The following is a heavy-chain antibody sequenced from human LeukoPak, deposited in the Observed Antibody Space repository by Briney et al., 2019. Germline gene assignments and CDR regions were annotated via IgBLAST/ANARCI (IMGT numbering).Heavy chain of an antibody. V-gene: IGHV1-2*06. Sequence: ASVKVSCKASGYTFTGYYMHWVRQAPGQGLEWMGRINPNSGGTNYAQKFQGKVTMTRDMSISTAYMELSRLRSDDTAVYYCAREGWRLIAAAGTSALWGQGTLVTVSS. CDR1: GYTFTGYY. CDR2: INPNSGGT. CDR3: AREGWRLIAAAGTSAL. D-gene: IGHD6-13*01. J-gene: IGHJ4*02.